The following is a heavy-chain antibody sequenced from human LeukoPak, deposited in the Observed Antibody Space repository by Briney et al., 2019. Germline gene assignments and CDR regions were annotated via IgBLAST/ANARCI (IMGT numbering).Heavy chain of an antibody. J-gene: IGHJ4*02. V-gene: IGHV6-1*01. CDR3: ARDIWAVAGEYYFDY. CDR2: TDYRSKWYN. Sequence: SQTLSLTCAISGDSVSSNSAAWNWIRQSPSRGLEWLGRTDYRSKWYNDYAVSVKSRITIDPDTSENQFSLQLNSVTPDDTAVYYCARDIWAVAGEYYFDYWGQGTLVTVSS. CDR1: GDSVSSNSAA. D-gene: IGHD3-10*01.